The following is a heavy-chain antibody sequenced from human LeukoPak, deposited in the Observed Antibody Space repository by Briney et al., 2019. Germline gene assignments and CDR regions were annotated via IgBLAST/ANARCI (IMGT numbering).Heavy chain of an antibody. CDR3: ARGSGVQVWSSLDY. CDR1: GFNFSSYW. V-gene: IGHV3-74*01. J-gene: IGHJ4*02. Sequence: PGGSLRLSCSASGFNFSSYWMHCVRQAPGKGLVWVSRISSDGTATRYADSVKGRFTISRDNAKNSLHLQMNSLRAEDTAVYYCARGSGVQVWSSLDYWGQGTLVTVSS. D-gene: IGHD5-18*01. CDR2: ISSDGTAT.